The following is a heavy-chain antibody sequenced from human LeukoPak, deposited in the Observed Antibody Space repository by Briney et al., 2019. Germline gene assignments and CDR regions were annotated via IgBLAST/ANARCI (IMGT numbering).Heavy chain of an antibody. CDR1: GGSISSGGYS. CDR2: IYHSGST. D-gene: IGHD2-21*02. J-gene: IGHJ4*02. Sequence: SQTLSLTCAVSGGSISSGGYSWSWIRQPPGKGLEWIGYIYHSGSTYYNPSLKSRVTISVDRSKNQFSLKLSSVTAADTAVYYRARGTAYCSGDCYPIFYFDYWGQGTLVTVSS. CDR3: ARGTAYCSGDCYPIFYFDY. V-gene: IGHV4-30-2*01.